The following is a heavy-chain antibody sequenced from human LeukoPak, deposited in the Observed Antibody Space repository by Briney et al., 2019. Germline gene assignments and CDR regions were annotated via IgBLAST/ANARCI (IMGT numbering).Heavy chain of an antibody. D-gene: IGHD3-22*01. CDR2: ISYDGGDK. J-gene: IGHJ4*02. V-gene: IGHV3-30*04. CDR3: AIRWDSSGYYYAY. CDR1: GFNFNTYT. Sequence: PGGSLRLSCAASGFNFNTYTMHWVRQAPGKGLEWVAVISYDGGDKFYADSVKGRFTISRDNSKNTLYLQMNNLRTEDTAVYYCAIRWDSSGYYYAYWGQGTLVTVSS.